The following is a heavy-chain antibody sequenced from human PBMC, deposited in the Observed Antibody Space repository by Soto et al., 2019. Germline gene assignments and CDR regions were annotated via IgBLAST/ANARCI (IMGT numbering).Heavy chain of an antibody. Sequence: QVQLVQSGAEGKKHGSSVKVSCKASGGTFSSYAISWVRQAPGQGLEWMGGIIPIFGTANYAQKFQGRVTITADESTSTAYMELSSLRSEDTAVYYCARRLRILEWFAFDIWGQGTMVTVSS. CDR3: ARRLRILEWFAFDI. V-gene: IGHV1-69*01. J-gene: IGHJ3*02. CDR2: IIPIFGTA. CDR1: GGTFSSYA. D-gene: IGHD3-3*01.